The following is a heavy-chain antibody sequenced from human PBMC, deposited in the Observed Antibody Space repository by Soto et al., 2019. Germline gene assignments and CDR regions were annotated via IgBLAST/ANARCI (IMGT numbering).Heavy chain of an antibody. D-gene: IGHD4-17*01. CDR2: IKQDGSEK. V-gene: IGHV3-7*01. J-gene: IGHJ6*03. Sequence: GGSLRLSCAASGFTFSSYWMSWVRQAPGKGLEWVANIKQDGSEKYYVDSVKGRFTISRDNAKNSLYLQMNSLRAEDTAVYYCARELATHAGDYVFYYYYMDVWGKGTTVTVSS. CDR3: ARELATHAGDYVFYYYYMDV. CDR1: GFTFSSYW.